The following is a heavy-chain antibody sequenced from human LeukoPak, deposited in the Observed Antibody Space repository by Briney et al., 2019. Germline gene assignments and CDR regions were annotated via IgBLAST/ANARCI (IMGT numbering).Heavy chain of an antibody. CDR2: ISSSGSVI. V-gene: IGHV3-48*03. J-gene: IGHJ3*02. CDR1: GFTFSSYE. Sequence: PGGSLRLSCAASGFTFSSYEMNWVRQASGKGLEWVSYISSSGSVIYYADSVKGRFTISRDNAKNSLYLQMNSLRAEDTAVYYCARASYSGYDDDAFDIWGQGTMVTVSS. D-gene: IGHD5-12*01. CDR3: ARASYSGYDDDAFDI.